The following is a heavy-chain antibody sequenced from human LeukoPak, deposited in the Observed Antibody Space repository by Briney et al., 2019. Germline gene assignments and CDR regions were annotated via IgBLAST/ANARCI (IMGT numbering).Heavy chain of an antibody. CDR3: AREQSGTRGWYTVDY. J-gene: IGHJ4*02. D-gene: IGHD6-19*01. Sequence: GGSLRLSCAASGFTFSTYAITWVRQGPGKGLEWVSAIRPDGDRTYYANSVRGRFTISRDNSKDTAYLQINGLRVEDTAVHYCAREQSGTRGWYTVDYWGQGTLVTVSS. CDR2: IRPDGDRT. V-gene: IGHV3-23*01. CDR1: GFTFSTYA.